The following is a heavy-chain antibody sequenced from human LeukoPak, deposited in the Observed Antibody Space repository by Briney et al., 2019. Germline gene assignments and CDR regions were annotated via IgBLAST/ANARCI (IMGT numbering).Heavy chain of an antibody. V-gene: IGHV3-11*04. CDR1: GFTFSDFY. J-gene: IGHJ6*03. CDR3: ASRGYCSSTSCYSPNYYYYYMDV. Sequence: GGSLRLSCAASGFTFSDFYMSWIRQAPGKGLEWISYISSSGSSIYYADSVKGRFTISRDNAKNSLCLQMNSLRAEDTAVYYCASRGYCSSTSCYSPNYYYYYMDVWGKGITVTVSS. CDR2: ISSSGSSI. D-gene: IGHD2-2*02.